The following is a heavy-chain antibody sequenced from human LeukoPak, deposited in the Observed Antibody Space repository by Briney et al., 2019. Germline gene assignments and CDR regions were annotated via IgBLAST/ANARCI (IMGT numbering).Heavy chain of an antibody. J-gene: IGHJ4*02. CDR1: GDSISGYF. CDR2: IHYSGAT. CDR3: ARVSGLWGPFDY. Sequence: SETLSLTCTVSGDSISGYFWSWIRQTPGKGLEWIGYIHYSGATNYNPSLKSRVTISVDKSKNQFSLKLSPVTAADTAVYYCARVSGLWGPFDYWGQGTLVTVSS. V-gene: IGHV4-59*12. D-gene: IGHD5-18*01.